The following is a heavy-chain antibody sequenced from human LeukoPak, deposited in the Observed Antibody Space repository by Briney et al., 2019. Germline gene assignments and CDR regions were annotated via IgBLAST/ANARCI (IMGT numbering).Heavy chain of an antibody. CDR1: GFKFSSYS. V-gene: IGHV3-48*01. D-gene: IGHD3-16*01. Sequence: GGSLRLACTASGFKFSSYSMNWVRQDTGKGMEWVSYISTSSSPIYYADSVNGRFTISSDYAKNSLYLQMNSLRAEDTAVYYCARDPPSGGFDSWGQGTLVTVSS. CDR2: ISTSSSPI. CDR3: ARDPPSGGFDS. J-gene: IGHJ4*02.